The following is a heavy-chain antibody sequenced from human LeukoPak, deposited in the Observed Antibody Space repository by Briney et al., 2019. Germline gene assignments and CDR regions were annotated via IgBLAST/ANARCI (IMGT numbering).Heavy chain of an antibody. CDR1: GGSISSGGYY. D-gene: IGHD3-10*01. V-gene: IGHV4-31*03. CDR2: IYYSEST. J-gene: IGHJ6*02. Sequence: SETLSLTCTLSGGSISSGGYYWSWIRQHPGKGLEWNGYIYYSESTYYTPSLKSRVTIPVDTSKNQFALKLSSVTAADTAVYFCARDSGELLWFGESPYGMDVWGQGTTVTVSS. CDR3: ARDSGELLWFGESPYGMDV.